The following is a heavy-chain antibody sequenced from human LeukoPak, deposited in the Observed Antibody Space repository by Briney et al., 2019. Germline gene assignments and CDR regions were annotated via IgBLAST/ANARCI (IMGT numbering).Heavy chain of an antibody. V-gene: IGHV3-7*02. J-gene: IGHJ4*02. CDR1: GFTFSNFW. CDR3: ARATYYYDSSGYYVGLGFDY. CDR2: IKHDGIEK. D-gene: IGHD3-22*01. Sequence: GGSLRLSCAASGFTFSNFWMNWVRQAPGKGLEWVASIKHDGIEKYYVDSVKGRFSISRDSATNSLYLQMNSLRDEDTAVYYCARATYYYDSSGYYVGLGFDYWGQGTLVTVSS.